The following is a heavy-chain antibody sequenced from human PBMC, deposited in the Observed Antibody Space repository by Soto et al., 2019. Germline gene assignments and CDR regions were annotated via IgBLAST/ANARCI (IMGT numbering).Heavy chain of an antibody. J-gene: IGHJ5*02. D-gene: IGHD3-9*01. CDR1: GFTFNTYA. V-gene: IGHV3-23*01. CDR3: ARYRSDGSASFDP. CDR2: ITTRGART. Sequence: LRLSCAASGFTFNTYAMTWVRQTPGKGLEWVSFITTRGARTYYADPVRGRFTISTDSSRNTLYLQMNSLRPDDTAVYFCARYRSDGSASFDPWGQGTRVTVSS.